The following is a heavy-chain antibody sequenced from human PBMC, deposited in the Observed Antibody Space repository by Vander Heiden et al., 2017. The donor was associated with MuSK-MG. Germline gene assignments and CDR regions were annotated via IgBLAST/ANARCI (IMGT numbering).Heavy chain of an antibody. Sequence: EVQLVESGGVVIQPGESLRLSCVGSGFRFHDYTMHWVRQSPGKGLEWVSLITWGDVGTYYADSVKGRFTISRDNSKNSLYLQMNNLTIEDTAFYYCAKDAMASCGGDCYSNPAFYFDHWGQGTLVTVSS. CDR2: ITWGDVGT. CDR1: GFRFHDYT. CDR3: AKDAMASCGGDCYSNPAFYFDH. D-gene: IGHD2-21*02. J-gene: IGHJ4*02. V-gene: IGHV3-43*01.